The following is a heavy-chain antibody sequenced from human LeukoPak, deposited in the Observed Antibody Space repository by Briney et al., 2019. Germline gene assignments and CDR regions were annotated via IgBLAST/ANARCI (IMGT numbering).Heavy chain of an antibody. CDR1: GDGVSSNSAA. CDR3: ARDRYCSGSSCFTHFDS. J-gene: IGHJ4*02. Sequence: SQTLSLTCVISGDGVSSNSAAWNWIRKSPSRGLEWLGRTYYRSKWYSDYAVFVKSRITINPDTSKNQISLQLNSVTPEDTAVYYCARDRYCSGSSCFTHFDSWGQGILVTVSS. D-gene: IGHD2-15*01. V-gene: IGHV6-1*01. CDR2: TYYRSKWYS.